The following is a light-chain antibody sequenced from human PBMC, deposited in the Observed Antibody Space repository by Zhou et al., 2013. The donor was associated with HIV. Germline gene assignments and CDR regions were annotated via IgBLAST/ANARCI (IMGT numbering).Light chain of an antibody. CDR3: QQLNSYLPFT. J-gene: IGKJ3*01. CDR1: QGISSY. Sequence: DIQLTQSPSFLSASVGDRVTFTCRASQGISSYLAWYQQKPGKAPKLLIYAASTLQSGVPSRFSGSGSGTEFTLTISSLLPEDLATYYCQQLNSYLPFTFGPGTKVDIK. V-gene: IGKV1-9*01. CDR2: AAS.